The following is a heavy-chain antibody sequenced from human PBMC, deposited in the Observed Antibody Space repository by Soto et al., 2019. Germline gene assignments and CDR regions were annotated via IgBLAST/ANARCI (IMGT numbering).Heavy chain of an antibody. J-gene: IGHJ6*03. CDR2: INHSGST. CDR1: GGSFSGYY. CDR3: ARVTLREHSYDFWSGYRDMDV. Sequence: SETLSLTCAVYGGSFSGYYWSWIRQPPGKGLEWIGEINHSGSTNYNPSLKSRVTISVDTSRNQFSLKLSSVTAADTAVYYCARVTLREHSYDFWSGYRDMDVWGKGTTVTVSS. V-gene: IGHV4-34*01. D-gene: IGHD3-3*01.